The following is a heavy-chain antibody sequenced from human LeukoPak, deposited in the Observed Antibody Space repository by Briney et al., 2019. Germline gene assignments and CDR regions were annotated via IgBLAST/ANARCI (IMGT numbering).Heavy chain of an antibody. CDR2: IYYSGIT. J-gene: IGHJ5*02. V-gene: IGHV4-59*08. Sequence: PSETLSLTRTVSGGSISSSYWSWIRQPPGKGLEWIGYIYYSGITNYNPSLKTRVAISVDTSKNQFSLRLSSVTAADSAVYYCASLPTSWFDPWGQGTLVTVSS. CDR3: ASLPTSWFDP. CDR1: GGSISSSY.